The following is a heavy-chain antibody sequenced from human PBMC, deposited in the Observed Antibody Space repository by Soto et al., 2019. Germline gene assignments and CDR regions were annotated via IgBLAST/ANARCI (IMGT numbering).Heavy chain of an antibody. CDR1: GFTFSSYG. V-gene: IGHV3-33*01. D-gene: IGHD4-17*01. J-gene: IGHJ6*02. CDR3: ARDRPHDYGDYSPLDV. Sequence: QVQLVESGGGVVQPGRSLRLSCAASGFTFSSYGMHWVRQAPGKGLEWVAVIWYDGSNKYYADSVKGRFTISRDNSKNTLYLQMNSLRADDTAVYYCARDRPHDYGDYSPLDVWGQGTTVTVSS. CDR2: IWYDGSNK.